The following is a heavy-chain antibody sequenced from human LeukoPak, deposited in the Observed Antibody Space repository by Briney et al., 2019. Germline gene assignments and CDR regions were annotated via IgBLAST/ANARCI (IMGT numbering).Heavy chain of an antibody. D-gene: IGHD2-2*02. CDR1: GGTFSSYA. CDR2: IIPIFGTA. V-gene: IGHV1-69*13. Sequence: GASVKVSCKASGGTFSSYAISWVRQAPGQGLEWMGGIIPIFGTANYAQKFQGRVTITADESTSTAYMELSSLRSEDTAVYYCAREKYCSSTSCYNDAFDIWGQGTMVTVSS. CDR3: AREKYCSSTSCYNDAFDI. J-gene: IGHJ3*02.